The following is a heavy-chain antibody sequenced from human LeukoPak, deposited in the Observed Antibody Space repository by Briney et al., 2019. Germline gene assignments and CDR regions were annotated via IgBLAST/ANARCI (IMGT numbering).Heavy chain of an antibody. V-gene: IGHV3-30*02. Sequence: SGGSLRLSCAASGFTFSSYGMHWVRQAPGKGLEWVAFIRYDGSNKYYADSVKGRFTISRDNSKNTLYLQMNSLRAEDTAVYYCANDKGSYYYYYYYMDVWGKGTTVTVSS. J-gene: IGHJ6*03. CDR2: IRYDGSNK. CDR3: ANDKGSYYYYYYYMDV. D-gene: IGHD1-26*01. CDR1: GFTFSSYG.